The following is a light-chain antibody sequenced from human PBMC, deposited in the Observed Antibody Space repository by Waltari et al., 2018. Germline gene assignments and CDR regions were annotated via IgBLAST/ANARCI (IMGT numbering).Light chain of an antibody. V-gene: IGLV2-11*01. Sequence: QSALTQPRSVSGSPGQSVTISCTGTSSDVGGYNYVSWYQQHPGKAPKLMIYDVSKRPSGVPDRCSGSKSGTTASLTISGLQAEDEADYYCCSYAGSYSVVFGGGTKLTVL. J-gene: IGLJ2*01. CDR1: SSDVGGYNY. CDR3: CSYAGSYSVV. CDR2: DVS.